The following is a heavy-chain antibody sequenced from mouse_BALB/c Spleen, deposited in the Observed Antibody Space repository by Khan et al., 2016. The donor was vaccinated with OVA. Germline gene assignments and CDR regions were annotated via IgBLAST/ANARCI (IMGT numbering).Heavy chain of an antibody. Sequence: VQLQQSGPELMKPGASVKISCKASGYSFTSYYIHWVMQNPGQSLEWIGSIDPFSGCATYNQKFKGKATLTVDKSSSTAYIHLSNLTSADSAFYYCTRHGYVAWFTYWGQGTLVTVSA. V-gene: IGHV1S135*01. D-gene: IGHD2-2*01. CDR3: TRHGYVAWFTY. J-gene: IGHJ3*01. CDR2: IDPFSGCA. CDR1: GYSFTSYY.